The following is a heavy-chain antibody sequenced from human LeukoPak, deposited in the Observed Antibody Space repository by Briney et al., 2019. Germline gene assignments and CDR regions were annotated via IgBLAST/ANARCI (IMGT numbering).Heavy chain of an antibody. D-gene: IGHD3-22*01. J-gene: IGHJ4*02. Sequence: SETLSLTCAVYGGSFSGYYWSWIRQPPGKGLEWIGEINHSGSTNYNPSLKSRVTISVDTSKNQFSLKLSSVTAADTAVYYCASPYHGHYYDSSGYPIPTDYWGQGTLVTVSS. CDR3: ASPYHGHYYDSSGYPIPTDY. CDR2: INHSGST. V-gene: IGHV4-34*01. CDR1: GGSFSGYY.